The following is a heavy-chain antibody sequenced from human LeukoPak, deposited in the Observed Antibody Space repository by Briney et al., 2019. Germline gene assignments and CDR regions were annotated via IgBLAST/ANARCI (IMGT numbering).Heavy chain of an antibody. CDR2: ISGGGRTT. D-gene: IGHD2-15*01. CDR1: GFTFTNHA. V-gene: IGHV3-23*01. CDR3: AKNVVVKRYIDF. Sequence: GGSLRLSCAASGFTFTNHAMSWVRQAPGKGLQWVAVISGGGRTTEYADFVKGRFTISRDNSKNTLSLQMNSVTVEDTAIYFCAKNVVVKRYIDFWGEGTLVTVSS. J-gene: IGHJ4*02.